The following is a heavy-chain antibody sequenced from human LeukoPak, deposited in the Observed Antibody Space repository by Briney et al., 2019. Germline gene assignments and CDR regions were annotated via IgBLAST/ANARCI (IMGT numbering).Heavy chain of an antibody. Sequence: GRSMRPSSAPSSFTFSTYWIRWVRQPHRKGLVWVARIITEGTNTAHAGSVKGRFTIARHKPTNTPFLQVNSQSTTDPAVIDRARDLDWILFDCWGQGTLVTAPS. V-gene: IGHV3-74*03. CDR3: ARDLDWILFDC. D-gene: IGHD3-9*01. CDR2: IITEGTNT. J-gene: IGHJ4*02. CDR1: SFTFSTYW.